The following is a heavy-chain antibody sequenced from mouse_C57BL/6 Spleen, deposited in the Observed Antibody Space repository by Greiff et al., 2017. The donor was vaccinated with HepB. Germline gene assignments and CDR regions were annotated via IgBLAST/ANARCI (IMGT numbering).Heavy chain of an antibody. J-gene: IGHJ2*01. Sequence: VQLQQPGAELVRPGSSVKLSCKASGYTFTSYWMHWVKQRPIQGLEWIGNIDPSDSETHYNQKFKDKATLTVDKSSSTAYMQLSSLTSEDSAVYYWARLILSDGYFDYWGQGTTLTVSS. CDR3: ARLILSDGYFDY. D-gene: IGHD2-13*01. V-gene: IGHV1-52*01. CDR2: IDPSDSET. CDR1: GYTFTSYW.